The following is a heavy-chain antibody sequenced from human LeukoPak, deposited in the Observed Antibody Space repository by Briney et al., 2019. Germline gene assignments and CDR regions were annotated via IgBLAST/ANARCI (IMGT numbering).Heavy chain of an antibody. CDR1: GFTLSTYS. CDR2: ISDSSAM. Sequence: PGGSLRLSCAASGFTLSTYSMKWVRQAPGKGLEWVSYISDSSAMYYADSVRGRFTISRENDKNSLFLQMNSLRAEDTAVYYCAREGYDAFDPWGQGTLVTVSS. J-gene: IGHJ5*02. D-gene: IGHD3-3*01. CDR3: AREGYDAFDP. V-gene: IGHV3-48*01.